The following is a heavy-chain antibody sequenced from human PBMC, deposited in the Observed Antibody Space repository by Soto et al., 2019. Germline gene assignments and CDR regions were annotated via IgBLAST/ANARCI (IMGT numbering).Heavy chain of an antibody. CDR1: GFIFENFG. D-gene: IGHD1-26*01. J-gene: IGHJ5*02. Sequence: EVVLLESGGGLEQPGGSLRLSCVASGFIFENFGMSWVRQAPGKGLEWISSISGSGFKKYYADSVKGRFTISRDNSKSTVYLELNNLSAEDTAVYHCAKNQGVELVPLDTVDWFDPWGQGSVVTVSS. CDR3: AKNQGVELVPLDTVDWFDP. V-gene: IGHV3-23*01. CDR2: ISGSGFKK.